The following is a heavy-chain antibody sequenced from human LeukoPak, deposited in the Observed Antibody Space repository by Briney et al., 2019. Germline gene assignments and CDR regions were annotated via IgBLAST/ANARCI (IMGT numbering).Heavy chain of an antibody. CDR3: ARDPGYCSSTSCYPLYYFDY. V-gene: IGHV1-46*01. CDR1: GYTFTRYY. CDR2: INPRGGST. Sequence: ASVKVSCKASGYTFTRYYMHWVRQAPGQGLEWMGIINPRGGSTSYAQKFQGRVTMTRDTSTSTVYMELSSLRSEDTAVYYCARDPGYCSSTSCYPLYYFDYWGQGTLVTVSS. D-gene: IGHD2-2*01. J-gene: IGHJ4*02.